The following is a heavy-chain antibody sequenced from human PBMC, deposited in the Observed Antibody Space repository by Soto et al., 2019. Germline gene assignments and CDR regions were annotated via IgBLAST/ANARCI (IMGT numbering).Heavy chain of an antibody. D-gene: IGHD3-10*01. V-gene: IGHV1-58*01. CDR1: GFTFTSSA. CDR2: IVVGSGNT. CDR3: AADVEVRGVIIQADY. Sequence: GASVKVSCKASGFTFTSSAVQWVRQARGQRLEWIGWIVVGSGNTNYAQKFQERVTITRDMSTSTAYMELSSLRSEDTAVYYCAADVEVRGVIIQADYWGQGTLVTVSS. J-gene: IGHJ4*02.